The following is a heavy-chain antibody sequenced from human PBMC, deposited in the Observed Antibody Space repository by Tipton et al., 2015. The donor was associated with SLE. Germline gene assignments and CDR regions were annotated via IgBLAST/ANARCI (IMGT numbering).Heavy chain of an antibody. J-gene: IGHJ4*02. V-gene: IGHV4-59*01. CDR3: ARSGSSNFDPPDY. D-gene: IGHD4-11*01. CDR1: GGSFTNYY. Sequence: TLSLTCAVYGGSFTNYYWNWSRQSPGKGLEWLGYIHYTGTTYYKPSLKSRIAMSVDTSSNQFSLRLTSLTPADTAVYYCARSGSSNFDPPDYWGQGTLATVSS. CDR2: IHYTGTT.